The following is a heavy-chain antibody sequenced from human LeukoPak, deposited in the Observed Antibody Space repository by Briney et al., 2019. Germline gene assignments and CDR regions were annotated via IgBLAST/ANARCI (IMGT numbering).Heavy chain of an antibody. V-gene: IGHV4-39*01. D-gene: IGHD3-22*01. Sequence: SETLSLTCTVSGDSISTSSYYWGWIRQPPGNGLEWLVSIDYSGSTYYNPSLKSRVTISVDTSKNQFSLNLYSVTAADTAVFYCARSYYYDYRQIDYWGQGTLVTVSS. CDR3: ARSYYYDYRQIDY. J-gene: IGHJ4*02. CDR1: GDSISTSSYY. CDR2: IDYSGST.